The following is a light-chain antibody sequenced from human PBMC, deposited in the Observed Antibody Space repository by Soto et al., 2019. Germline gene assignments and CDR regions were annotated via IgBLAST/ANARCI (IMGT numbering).Light chain of an antibody. J-gene: IGLJ2*01. CDR1: SSDVGGYNY. CDR3: CSYAGSYTLL. V-gene: IGLV2-11*01. Sequence: QSVLTQPRSVSGSPGQSVTISCTGTSSDVGGYNYVSWYQQHPDKAPKFMIYDVNKRPSGVPDRFSGSKSGNTASLTISGLQAEDEADYYCCSYAGSYTLLFGGGTKLTVL. CDR2: DVN.